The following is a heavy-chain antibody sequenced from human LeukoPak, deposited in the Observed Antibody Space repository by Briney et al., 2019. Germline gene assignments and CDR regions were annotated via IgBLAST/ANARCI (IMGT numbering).Heavy chain of an antibody. CDR1: GFTFSTYS. CDR2: ISSNSRTI. CDR3: ARLVCGELSSCDY. D-gene: IGHD3-10*02. J-gene: IGHJ4*02. V-gene: IGHV3-48*02. Sequence: GGSLRLFYAASGFTFSTYSMNWVRQAPGKGLEWVSFISSNSRTIDYADSVKGRFTISRDNAKNSLYLQMNSLRDEDTAVYYCARLVCGELSSCDYWGQGTLVTVSS.